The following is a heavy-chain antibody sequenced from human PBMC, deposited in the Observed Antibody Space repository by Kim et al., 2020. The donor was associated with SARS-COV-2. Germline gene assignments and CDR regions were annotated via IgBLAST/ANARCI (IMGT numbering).Heavy chain of an antibody. CDR2: IWYDGSNK. CDR3: AREGNYCSSTSCYYDFWSGYSQRYYYGMHV. J-gene: IGHJ6*02. V-gene: IGHV3-33*01. CDR1: GFTFSSYG. Sequence: GGSLRLSCAASGFTFSSYGMHWVRQAPGKGLEWVAVIWYDGSNKYYADSVKGRFTISRDNSKNTLYLQMNSLRAEDTAVYYCAREGNYCSSTSCYYDFWSGYSQRYYYGMHVWGQGTTVTVSS. D-gene: IGHD3-3*01.